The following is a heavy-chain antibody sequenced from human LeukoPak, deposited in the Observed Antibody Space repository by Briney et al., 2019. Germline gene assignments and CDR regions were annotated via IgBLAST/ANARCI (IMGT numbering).Heavy chain of an antibody. D-gene: IGHD3-3*01. CDR1: GGSISSYY. J-gene: IGHJ4*02. CDR3: ARVGVPGSFDY. Sequence: SDTLSLTCTVSGGSISSYYWSWIRQPPGKGLEWIGYIYYNGGTNYNPSLKSRVTMSLDTSTNQFSLKLSSVTAADTAVYYCARVGVPGSFDYWGQGTLVTVSS. V-gene: IGHV4-59*07. CDR2: IYYNGGT.